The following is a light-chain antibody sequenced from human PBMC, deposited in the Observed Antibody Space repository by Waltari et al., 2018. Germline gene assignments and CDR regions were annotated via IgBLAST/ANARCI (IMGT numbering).Light chain of an antibody. V-gene: IGKV1-16*01. CDR1: QGIGNN. Sequence: DIQMTQSPSSLSASVGDTVTITCQASQGIGNNLNWYQQKPGKAPKLLIYRASNLQTGIPSRFSGSGSGTDFTLIISSLQPEDFATYYCQQCYSYPRTFGQGTKVEIK. CDR2: RAS. J-gene: IGKJ1*01. CDR3: QQCYSYPRT.